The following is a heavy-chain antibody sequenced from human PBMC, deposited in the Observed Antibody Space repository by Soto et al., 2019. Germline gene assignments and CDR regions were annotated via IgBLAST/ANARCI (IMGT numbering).Heavy chain of an antibody. CDR1: GFTFSSYA. V-gene: IGHV3-30-3*01. D-gene: IGHD2-2*01. CDR2: ISYDGSNK. J-gene: IGHJ6*02. CDR3: ARVFTNLTSWVRSHYYYYYGMDV. Sequence: QVQLVESGGGVVQPGRSLRLSCAASGFTFSSYAMHWVRQAPGKGLEWVAVISYDGSNKYYADSVKGRFTISRDNSKNPLYLQMNSLRAEDTAVYYCARVFTNLTSWVRSHYYYYYGMDVWGQGTTVTVSS.